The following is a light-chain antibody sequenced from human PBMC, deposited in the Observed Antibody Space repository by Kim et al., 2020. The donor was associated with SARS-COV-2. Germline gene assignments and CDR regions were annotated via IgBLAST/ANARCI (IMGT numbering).Light chain of an antibody. CDR1: QSVNNNY. CDR3: QQCGSSPLT. V-gene: IGKV3-20*01. CDR2: GAS. J-gene: IGKJ4*01. Sequence: EIVLMQSPGTLSLSPGERATLSCRASQSVNNNYLAWYQQKPGQAPRLLIYGASKRATGIPDRFSGSGSGTDFTLTISRLEPEDFAVYYCQQCGSSPLTFGGGTKVDIK.